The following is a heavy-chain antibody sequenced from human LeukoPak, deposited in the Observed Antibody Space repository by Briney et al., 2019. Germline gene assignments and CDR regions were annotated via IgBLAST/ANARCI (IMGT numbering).Heavy chain of an antibody. CDR1: VYTFTSYG. D-gene: IGHD2-15*01. J-gene: IGHJ4*02. CDR3: ARDGPQYCSGGSRYSGY. CDR2: ISAYNWNT. Sequence: ASVKVSCKASVYTFTSYGISWVRQAPGQGLEGMGWISAYNWNTNYAQKLQGRVTMTTDTSTRTAYMELRSLRSDDTAVYYCARDGPQYCSGGSRYSGYWGQGTLVTVSS. V-gene: IGHV1-18*01.